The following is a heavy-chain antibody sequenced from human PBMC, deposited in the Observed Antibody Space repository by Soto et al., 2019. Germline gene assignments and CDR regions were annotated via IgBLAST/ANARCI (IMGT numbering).Heavy chain of an antibody. Sequence: QVQLQQWGAGLLKPSETLSLTCAVYGGSFSGYYWSWIRQPPGKGLEWIGEINHSGSTNYNPSLKSRVTISVDTSKNQFSLKLSSVTAAGTAVYYCARGQGYSSGWYLTDWGQGTLVTVSS. CDR3: ARGQGYSSGWYLTD. V-gene: IGHV4-34*01. CDR1: GGSFSGYY. CDR2: INHSGST. D-gene: IGHD6-19*01. J-gene: IGHJ4*02.